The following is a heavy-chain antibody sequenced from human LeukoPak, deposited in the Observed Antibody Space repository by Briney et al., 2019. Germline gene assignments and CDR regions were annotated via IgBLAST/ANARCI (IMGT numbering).Heavy chain of an antibody. D-gene: IGHD2-2*01. J-gene: IGHJ6*02. CDR1: GFTFSSYG. V-gene: IGHV3-30*03. CDR3: VRNARGVGYQLLSARYGMDV. Sequence: GRSLRLSCAASGFTFSSYGMHWVRQAPGRGLEWVAVISYDGSNKYYADPVKGRFTISRDNAKNSLYLQMNSLRAEDTAVYYCVRNARGVGYQLLSARYGMDVWGQGTTVTVSS. CDR2: ISYDGSNK.